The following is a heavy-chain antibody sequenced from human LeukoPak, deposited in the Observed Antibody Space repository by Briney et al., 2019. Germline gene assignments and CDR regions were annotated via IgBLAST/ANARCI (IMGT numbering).Heavy chain of an antibody. Sequence: PGGSLRLSCVASGFTFSSYWMHWVRQAPGKGLVWVSRINSDGSSTSYADSVKGRFTISRDNAKNTLYLQMNSLRAEDTAVYYCARVRYSSGWPYYYYYGMDVWGQGTTVTVSS. CDR1: GFTFSSYW. J-gene: IGHJ6*02. CDR2: INSDGSST. CDR3: ARVRYSSGWPYYYYYGMDV. D-gene: IGHD6-19*01. V-gene: IGHV3-74*01.